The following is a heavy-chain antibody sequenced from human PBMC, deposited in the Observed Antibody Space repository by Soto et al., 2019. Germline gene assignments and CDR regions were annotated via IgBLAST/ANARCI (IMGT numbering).Heavy chain of an antibody. CDR1: GFTFSSYS. D-gene: IGHD6-19*01. J-gene: IGHJ6*02. Sequence: PGGSLSLSCAASGFTFSSYSMNWVRQAPGKGLEWVSYISSSSSTIYYADSVKGRFTISRDNAKNSLYLQMNSLRDEDTAVYYCARDKTGGCDYYYGLDVWGQGTTVTVSS. V-gene: IGHV3-48*02. CDR2: ISSSSSTI. CDR3: ARDKTGGCDYYYGLDV.